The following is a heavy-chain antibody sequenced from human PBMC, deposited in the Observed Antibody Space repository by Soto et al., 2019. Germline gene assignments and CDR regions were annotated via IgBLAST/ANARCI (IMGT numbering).Heavy chain of an antibody. CDR2: IYYDGSV. J-gene: IGHJ4*02. CDR1: GGTIRNSIYY. D-gene: IGHD6-19*01. V-gene: IGHV4-39*01. CDR3: ARHRIAGDGPLDY. Sequence: SETLSLTCTVSGGTIRNSIYYLGWIRQPPGKGLEWIGTIYYDGSVAYSPSLKSRVTLSVDTSRNHFSVKINYVTAADTAVYFCARHRIAGDGPLDYWGQGTLFTVSS.